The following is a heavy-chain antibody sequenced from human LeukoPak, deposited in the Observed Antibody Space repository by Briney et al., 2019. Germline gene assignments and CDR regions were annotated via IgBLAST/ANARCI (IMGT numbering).Heavy chain of an antibody. CDR1: GFTFSNYA. CDR2: IPGTDDNT. Sequence: GGSLRLSCAASGFTFSNYAMGWVRQAPGKGLEWVSVIPGTDDNTYYVNSVKGRFTVSRDNSRNTLYLQMSSLRAEDTALYYCARNFALDYWGQGTLVTVSS. J-gene: IGHJ4*02. V-gene: IGHV3-23*01. CDR3: ARNFALDY.